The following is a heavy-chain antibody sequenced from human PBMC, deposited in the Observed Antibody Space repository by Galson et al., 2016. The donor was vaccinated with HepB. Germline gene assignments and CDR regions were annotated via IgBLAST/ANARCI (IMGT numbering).Heavy chain of an antibody. V-gene: IGHV3-30*18. CDR1: GFTSSSYA. CDR3: AKDQAPFRFGDYHFDS. J-gene: IGHJ4*02. D-gene: IGHD3-10*01. CDR2: ISYDGSKE. Sequence: SLRLSCAASGFTSSSYAIHWVRQAPGKGLEWVAVISYDGSKEYSADSVQGRFTLSRDDSKNTLYLQMNSLRPDDTAVYFCAKDQAPFRFGDYHFDSWGRGTLVTVSS.